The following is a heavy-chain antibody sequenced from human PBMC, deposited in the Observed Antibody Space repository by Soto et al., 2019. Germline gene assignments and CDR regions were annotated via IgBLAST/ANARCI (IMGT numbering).Heavy chain of an antibody. CDR3: ATRMDYDFWSGGSCYIKYGMDV. Sequence: GESLKISCKGSGYSFSNYWIGWVRQMPGKGLEWMGIIYPGDSDTRYSPSFQGQVTISADKSISTAYLQWSSLKASDTAMYYCATRMDYDFWSGGSCYIKYGMDVWGQGTTVTVSS. CDR1: GYSFSNYW. J-gene: IGHJ6*02. CDR2: IYPGDSDT. V-gene: IGHV5-51*01. D-gene: IGHD3-3*01.